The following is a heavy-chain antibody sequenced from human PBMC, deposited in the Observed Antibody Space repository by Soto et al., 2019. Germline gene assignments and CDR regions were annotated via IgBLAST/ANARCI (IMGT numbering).Heavy chain of an antibody. CDR1: GYTFTSYD. CDR3: ARGPKLLWFGELLWPPDY. Sequence: QVKLVQSGAEVKKPGASVKVSCKASGYTFTSYDINWVRQATGQGLEWMGWMNPNSGNTGNAQKFQGRVTMTRNTSISTAYMKLSSLRSEDTAVDYCARGPKLLWFGELLWPPDYWGRGTLVTVSS. J-gene: IGHJ4*02. V-gene: IGHV1-8*01. CDR2: MNPNSGNT. D-gene: IGHD3-10*01.